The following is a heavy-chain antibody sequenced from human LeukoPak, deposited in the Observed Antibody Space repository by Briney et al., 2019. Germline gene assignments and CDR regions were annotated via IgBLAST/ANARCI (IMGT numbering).Heavy chain of an antibody. D-gene: IGHD3-10*01. CDR2: INHSGST. Sequence: SETLSLTCAVYGGSFSGYYWSWIRQPPGKGLEWIGEINHSGSTNYNPSLKSRVTISVDTSKNQFSLKLSSVTAADTAVYYCARAPGDHFDYWGQGTLVTVSS. CDR1: GGSFSGYY. J-gene: IGHJ4*02. V-gene: IGHV4-34*01. CDR3: ARAPGDHFDY.